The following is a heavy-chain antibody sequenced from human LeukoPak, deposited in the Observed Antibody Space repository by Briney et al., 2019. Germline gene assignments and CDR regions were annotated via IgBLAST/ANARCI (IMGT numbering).Heavy chain of an antibody. CDR2: INPNGGGT. J-gene: IGHJ4*02. Sequence: GASVKVSCKASGYTFTDCYIHWVRQAPGQGLEWMGWINPNGGGTNFAQKFQGRVTMTRDTSISTAYMDLSRLRSDDTAVYYCVRSGSYHVGLDFWGQGTLVTVSS. D-gene: IGHD1-26*01. V-gene: IGHV1-2*02. CDR3: VRSGSYHVGLDF. CDR1: GYTFTDCY.